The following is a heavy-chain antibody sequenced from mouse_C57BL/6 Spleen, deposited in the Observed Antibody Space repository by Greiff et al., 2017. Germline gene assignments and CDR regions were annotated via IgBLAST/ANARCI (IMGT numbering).Heavy chain of an antibody. CDR2: LSSGSSTI. D-gene: IGHD2-1*01. V-gene: IGHV5-17*01. CDR3: ARRNYGNYFDY. Sequence: EVMLVESGGGLVTPGGSLTLSCAASGFTFSDYGMHWVRQAPEKGLEWVAYLSSGSSTIYYADTVKGGFTISRDNAKNTLFLQMTSLRAEDTSMYYCARRNYGNYFDYWGQGTTLTVSS. J-gene: IGHJ2*01. CDR1: GFTFSDYG.